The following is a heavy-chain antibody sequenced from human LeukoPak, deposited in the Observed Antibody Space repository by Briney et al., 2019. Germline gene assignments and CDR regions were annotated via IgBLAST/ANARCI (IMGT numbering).Heavy chain of an antibody. Sequence: SETLSLTCTVSGGSINNYFWNWIRQPAGKGLEWIGRIYSSGSTNYNPSLKSRVTMSVDTSKNQFSVKLSSVTAADTAVYYCARGREDYVTGSLLSFDCWGQGNLVIVSS. CDR1: GGSINNYF. CDR2: IYSSGST. D-gene: IGHD4-17*01. CDR3: ARGREDYVTGSLLSFDC. J-gene: IGHJ4*02. V-gene: IGHV4-4*07.